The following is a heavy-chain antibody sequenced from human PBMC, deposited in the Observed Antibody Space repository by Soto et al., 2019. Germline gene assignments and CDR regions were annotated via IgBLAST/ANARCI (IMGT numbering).Heavy chain of an antibody. Sequence: QVQLVQSGAEVKKPGSSVKVSCKASGGTFSSYAISWVRQAPGQGLEWMGGIIPIFGTANYAQKFQGRVTITADDSTSTAYMELSSLRSEDTAVYYCARAALPRGYYGMDVWGQGTTVTVSS. J-gene: IGHJ6*02. CDR3: ARAALPRGYYGMDV. CDR1: GGTFSSYA. CDR2: IIPIFGTA. V-gene: IGHV1-69*12.